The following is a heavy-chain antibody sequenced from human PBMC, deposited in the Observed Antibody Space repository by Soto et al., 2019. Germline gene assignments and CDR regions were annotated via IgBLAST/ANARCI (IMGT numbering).Heavy chain of an antibody. CDR2: ISWNSGSI. J-gene: IGHJ6*02. D-gene: IGHD5-18*01. Sequence: GGSLRLSCAASGFTFDDYAMHWVRQAPGKGLEWVSGISWNSGSIGYADSVKGRFTISRDNAKNSLYLQMNSLRAEDTALYYCAKDNDGYSYGYYYYYGMDVWGQGTTVTVS. V-gene: IGHV3-9*01. CDR1: GFTFDDYA. CDR3: AKDNDGYSYGYYYYYGMDV.